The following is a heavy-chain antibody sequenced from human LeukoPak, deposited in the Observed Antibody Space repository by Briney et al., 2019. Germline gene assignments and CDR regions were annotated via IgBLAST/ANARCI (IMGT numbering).Heavy chain of an antibody. CDR1: GFTFSSYG. CDR3: AKDGGERVGATTPFDY. J-gene: IGHJ4*02. D-gene: IGHD1-26*01. Sequence: PGGSLRLSCAASGFTFSSYGMHWVRQAPGKGLEWVAVISYDGSNKYYADSVKGRFTISRDNSKNTLYLQMNSLRAEDTAVYYCAKDGGERVGATTPFDYWGQGTLVTVSS. V-gene: IGHV3-30*18. CDR2: ISYDGSNK.